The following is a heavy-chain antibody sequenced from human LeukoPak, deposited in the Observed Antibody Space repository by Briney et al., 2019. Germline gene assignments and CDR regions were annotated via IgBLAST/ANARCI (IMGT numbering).Heavy chain of an antibody. D-gene: IGHD2-2*02. V-gene: IGHV3-13*01. J-gene: IGHJ5*02. Sequence: GGSLRLSCAASGFTFRNYDMHWVAQAPGKGLEWVSAIGTAGATYYPGSVKGRFTISRENAKNSLYLQMNSLRAGDTAVYYCARGLRYCSSTSCYSWFDPWGQGTLVTVSS. CDR2: IGTAGAT. CDR1: GFTFRNYD. CDR3: ARGLRYCSSTSCYSWFDP.